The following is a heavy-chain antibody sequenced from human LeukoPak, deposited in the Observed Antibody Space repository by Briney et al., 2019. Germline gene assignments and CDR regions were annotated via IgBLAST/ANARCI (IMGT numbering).Heavy chain of an antibody. CDR3: ARDSGRLGVTLLWFGESPAYFDY. CDR2: INWNGGST. Sequence: GGSLRLSCAASGFTFSSYWMHWVRHAPGKGLVWVSGINWNGGSTVYADSVKGRFTISRDNAKNSLYLQMNSLRAEDTALYYCARDSGRLGVTLLWFGESPAYFDYWGQGTLVTVSS. D-gene: IGHD3-10*01. J-gene: IGHJ4*02. V-gene: IGHV3-20*04. CDR1: GFTFSSYW.